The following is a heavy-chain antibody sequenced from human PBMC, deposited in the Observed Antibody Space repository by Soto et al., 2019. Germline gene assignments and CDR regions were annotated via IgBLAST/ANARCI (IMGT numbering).Heavy chain of an antibody. D-gene: IGHD2-21*02. CDR2: INPSGGST. CDR1: GYTFTSYY. J-gene: IGHJ4*02. V-gene: IGHV1-46*01. Sequence: ASVKVSCKASGYTFTSYYMHWVRQAPGQGLEWMGIINPSGGSTSYAQKFQGRVTMTRDTSTSTVYMELSSLRSEDTAVYYCGRGGNIYCGGDCYSWPFNYGGQETLVTVPQ. CDR3: GRGGNIYCGGDCYSWPFNY.